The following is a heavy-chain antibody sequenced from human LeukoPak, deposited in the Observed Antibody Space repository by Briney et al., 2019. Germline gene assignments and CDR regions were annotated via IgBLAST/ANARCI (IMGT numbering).Heavy chain of an antibody. Sequence: GGSLRLSCAASGFTFSHYYMSWIRQAPGKGLEWVSYISSSGNNIYYADSVKGRFTISRDNAKNSLYLQMNNLRAEDTAVYFCARGGSDYSRSWYKYWGQGTLVTVSS. J-gene: IGHJ4*02. V-gene: IGHV3-11*04. CDR1: GFTFSHYY. CDR3: ARGGSDYSRSWYKY. CDR2: ISSSGNNI. D-gene: IGHD6-13*01.